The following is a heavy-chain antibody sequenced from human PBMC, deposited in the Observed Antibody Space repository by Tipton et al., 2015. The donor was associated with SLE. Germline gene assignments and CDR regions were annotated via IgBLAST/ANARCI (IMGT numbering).Heavy chain of an antibody. CDR3: ARSTDYYGSGSYLDY. CDR1: GGSISSSSYY. J-gene: IGHJ4*02. V-gene: IGHV4-39*07. Sequence: LRLSCTVSGGSISSSSYYWGWIRQPPGKGLEWIGEINYSGSTNYNPSLKSRVTISVDTSKNQFSLKLSSVTAADTAVYYCARSTDYYGSGSYLDYWGQGTLVTVSS. D-gene: IGHD3-10*01. CDR2: INYSGST.